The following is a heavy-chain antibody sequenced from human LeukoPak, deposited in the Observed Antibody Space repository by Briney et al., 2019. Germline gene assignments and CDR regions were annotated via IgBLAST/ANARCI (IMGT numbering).Heavy chain of an antibody. V-gene: IGHV4-4*02. CDR3: ASGYSYPSPFDN. CDR1: GDSITNSNW. J-gene: IGHJ4*02. D-gene: IGHD5-18*01. Sequence: PSETLSLTCAVSGDSITNSNWWSWVRQPPGKGLEWIGEIYHSGTTNFNPSFTGRLTMSVDKSKNQFSLKLTSVTAADTAIYYCASGYSYPSPFDNWGQGALVSVS. CDR2: IYHSGTT.